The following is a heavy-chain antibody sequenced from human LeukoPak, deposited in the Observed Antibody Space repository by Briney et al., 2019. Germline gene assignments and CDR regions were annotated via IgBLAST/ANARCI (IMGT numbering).Heavy chain of an antibody. V-gene: IGHV4-39*07. Sequence: SETLSLTCTVSGGSISSSSYYWGWIRQPPGKGLEWIGSVYYSGSTYYNPSLKSRVTISVDTSKNQFSLKLSSVTAADTAVYYCASGGGNLWFGELLYYFDYWGQGTLVTVSS. CDR2: VYYSGST. CDR3: ASGGGNLWFGELLYYFDY. CDR1: GGSISSSSYY. D-gene: IGHD3-10*01. J-gene: IGHJ4*02.